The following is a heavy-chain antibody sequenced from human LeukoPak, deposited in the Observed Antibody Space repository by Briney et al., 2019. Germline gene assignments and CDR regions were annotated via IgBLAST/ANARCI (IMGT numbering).Heavy chain of an antibody. J-gene: IGHJ4*02. CDR2: VTSSSNFI. Sequence: PGGSLRLSCAASGFTLSIYGMHWVRQAPGKGLEWVSYVTSSSNFIYYAASVRGRFTISRDNAKNSLYLQMNSLRDEDTAMYYCARDGGYCSSSSCYIDYWGQGTLVTVSS. CDR3: ARDGGYCSSSSCYIDY. V-gene: IGHV3-48*02. CDR1: GFTLSIYG. D-gene: IGHD2-2*02.